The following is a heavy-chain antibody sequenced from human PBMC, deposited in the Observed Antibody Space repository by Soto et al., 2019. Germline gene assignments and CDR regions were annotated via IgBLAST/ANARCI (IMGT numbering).Heavy chain of an antibody. D-gene: IGHD3-9*01. CDR2: ITSSSTYI. Sequence: GGSLRLSCAASGFTFSSYSMYWVRQAPGKGLEWVSSITSSSTYIYYADSVKGRFTISRDNAKNSLYLQMNSLRAEDTAVYYCAREDILTGFAFDIWGQGTMVTVSS. J-gene: IGHJ3*02. V-gene: IGHV3-21*01. CDR1: GFTFSSYS. CDR3: AREDILTGFAFDI.